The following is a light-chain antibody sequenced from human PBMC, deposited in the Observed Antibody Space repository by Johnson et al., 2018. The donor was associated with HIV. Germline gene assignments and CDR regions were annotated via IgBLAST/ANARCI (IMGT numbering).Light chain of an antibody. CDR3: GTWDSLIALWA. J-gene: IGLJ1*01. CDR2: DND. Sequence: QSVLTQPPSVSAAPGRWVTVSCSGTTSNIGDHSVSWFQHLPGAAPKLLIYDNDRRPSGVPDRFSGSKSAASATLDITGLQTGDEADYYCGTWDSLIALWAFGTGTKVTVL. CDR1: TSNIGDHS. V-gene: IGLV1-51*02.